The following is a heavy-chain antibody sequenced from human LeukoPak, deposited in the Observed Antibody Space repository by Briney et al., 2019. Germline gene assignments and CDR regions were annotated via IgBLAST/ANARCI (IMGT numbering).Heavy chain of an antibody. CDR2: ISYDGSNK. D-gene: IGHD2/OR15-2a*01. J-gene: IGHJ4*02. Sequence: GGSLRLSCAASGFTFSSYAMHWVRQAPGKGLEWVAVISYDGSNKYYADSVKGRFTISRDNSKNTLYLQMNSLRAEDKAVYYCARDAFLDYWGQGTLVTVSS. CDR3: ARDAFLDY. V-gene: IGHV3-30-3*01. CDR1: GFTFSSYA.